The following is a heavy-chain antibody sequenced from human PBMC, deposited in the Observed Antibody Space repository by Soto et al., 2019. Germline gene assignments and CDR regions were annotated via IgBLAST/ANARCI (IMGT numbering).Heavy chain of an antibody. CDR2: ISAYNGNT. V-gene: IGHV1-18*01. CDR1: GYTFTSYG. Sequence: QVQLVQSGAEVKKPGASVKVSCKASGYTFTSYGISWVRQAPGQGLEWMGWISAYNGNTNYAQKLQGRVTMTTNTSTSTAYMELRSLRSDATAVYYCPSFSTAATDPYGMDVWGQGTTVTVSS. CDR3: PSFSTAATDPYGMDV. D-gene: IGHD6-13*01. J-gene: IGHJ6*02.